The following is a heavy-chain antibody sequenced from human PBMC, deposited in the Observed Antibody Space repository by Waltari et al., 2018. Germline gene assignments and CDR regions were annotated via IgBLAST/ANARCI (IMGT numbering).Heavy chain of an antibody. V-gene: IGHV1-69*04. Sequence: QVQLVQSGAEVKKPGSSVQVSCKASGGTFSSYAISWVRQAPGQGLEWMGRIIPILGIANYAQKFQGRVTITADESTSTAYMELSSLRSEDTAVYYCATTPDYGDFYFDYWGQGTLVTVSS. J-gene: IGHJ4*02. CDR1: GGTFSSYA. D-gene: IGHD4-17*01. CDR3: ATTPDYGDFYFDY. CDR2: IIPILGIA.